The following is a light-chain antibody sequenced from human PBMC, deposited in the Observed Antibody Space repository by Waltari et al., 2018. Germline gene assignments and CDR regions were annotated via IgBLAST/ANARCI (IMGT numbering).Light chain of an antibody. V-gene: IGLV1-44*01. CDR3: ASWDDSLKAWV. CDR2: NDY. CDR1: NSNIGRNV. Sequence: QSLLSQPPSASGTPGQWVTISCFGSNSNIGRNVVSWYQQLPRTAPKLPIYNDYQRPSGVPDRFAASKSGTSACLAIGGIQSEDETDYYCASWDDSLKAWVFGGGTKLTVL. J-gene: IGLJ3*02.